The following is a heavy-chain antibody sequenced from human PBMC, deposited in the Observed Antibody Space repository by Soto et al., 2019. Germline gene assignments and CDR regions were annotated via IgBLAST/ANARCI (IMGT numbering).Heavy chain of an antibody. V-gene: IGHV1-46*01. Sequence: ASVKVSCKASGYTFISYYIHWLRQAPGQGLEWMGIINPRGGSTSHAQKFQGRVTMTRDTSTSTVYMELSSLRSEDTAVYYCAILTGTGSEGDAFDIWGQGTMVTVSS. CDR2: INPRGGST. D-gene: IGHD1-1*01. CDR3: AILTGTGSEGDAFDI. J-gene: IGHJ3*02. CDR1: GYTFISYY.